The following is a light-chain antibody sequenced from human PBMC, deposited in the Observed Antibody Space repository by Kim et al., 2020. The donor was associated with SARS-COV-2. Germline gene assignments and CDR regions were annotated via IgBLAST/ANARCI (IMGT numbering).Light chain of an antibody. CDR2: AVS. Sequence: QSVHNSCTGTSSDVGGDKSVSWYQHHPAKAPKLMLYAVSKRPSGVPDRVSGSKSGNTASLTISGLQAEDEADYYCCSYAGSSPSKVFGTGTKVTVL. CDR3: CSYAGSSPSKV. V-gene: IGLV2-11*01. J-gene: IGLJ1*01. CDR1: SSDVGGDKS.